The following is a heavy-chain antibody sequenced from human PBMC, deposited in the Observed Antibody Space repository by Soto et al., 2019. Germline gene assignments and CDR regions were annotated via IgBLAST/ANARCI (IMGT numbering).Heavy chain of an antibody. CDR1: GFTFDDYA. CDR3: AKAPRFSSGSYANNWFDP. CDR2: ISWNSDNI. Sequence: GGSLRLSCVASGFTFDDYAMHWVRQAPGKGLEWVSGISWNSDNIGYADPVKGQLTISRDNAKNSLYLQMNSMRAEDTALYYCAKAPRFSSGSYANNWFDPWGQGTLVTVSS. V-gene: IGHV3-9*01. D-gene: IGHD3-10*01. J-gene: IGHJ5*02.